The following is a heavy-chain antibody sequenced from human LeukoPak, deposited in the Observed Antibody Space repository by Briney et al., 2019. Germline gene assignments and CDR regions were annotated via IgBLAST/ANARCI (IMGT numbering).Heavy chain of an antibody. D-gene: IGHD2-15*01. CDR2: IYYSGST. J-gene: IGHJ4*02. Sequence: SETLSLTCPVSGGSINDYYWSWVRQPPGKGLEWIAWIYYSGSTNYNPSLKSRVTISVDTSKNQFSLKLTSVTAADTAVYYCARVDSSDAGNFDYWGQGTLVTVSS. CDR1: GGSINDYY. CDR3: ARVDSSDAGNFDY. V-gene: IGHV4-59*08.